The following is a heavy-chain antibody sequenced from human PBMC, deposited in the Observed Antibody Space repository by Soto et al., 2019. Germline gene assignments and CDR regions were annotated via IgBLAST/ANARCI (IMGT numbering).Heavy chain of an antibody. CDR3: ARDEMVVATGSRTWHYYYGMDV. CDR1: GGTFSTYA. Sequence: QVQLVQSGAEVKKPGSSVKVSCKSSGGTFSTYAISWVRQAPGQGLEWMGGIIPIFGTANYAQKFQGRVTFTADESTTTAYMEVISLRSEDTAVYYCARDEMVVATGSRTWHYYYGMDVWGQGTTVTVSS. J-gene: IGHJ6*02. D-gene: IGHD2-15*01. CDR2: IIPIFGTA. V-gene: IGHV1-69*12.